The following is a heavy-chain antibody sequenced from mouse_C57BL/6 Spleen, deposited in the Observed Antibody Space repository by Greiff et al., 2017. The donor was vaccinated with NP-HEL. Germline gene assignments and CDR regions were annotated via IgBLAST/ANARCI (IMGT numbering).Heavy chain of an antibody. V-gene: IGHV5-4*01. CDR1: GFTFSSYA. J-gene: IGHJ2*01. Sequence: EVQRVESGGGLVKPGGSLKLSCAASGFTFSSYAMSWVRQTPEKRLEWVATISDGGSYTYYPDNVKGRFTSSRDNAKNNLYLQMSHLKSEDTAMYYCARDRGTGTYFDYWGQGTTLTVSS. CDR2: ISDGGSYT. D-gene: IGHD4-1*01. CDR3: ARDRGTGTYFDY.